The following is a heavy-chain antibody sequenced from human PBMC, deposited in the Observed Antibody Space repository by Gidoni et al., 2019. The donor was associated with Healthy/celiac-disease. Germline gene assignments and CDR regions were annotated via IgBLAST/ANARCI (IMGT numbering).Heavy chain of an antibody. V-gene: IGHV2-5*02. J-gene: IGHJ3*02. Sequence: QITLKESGPTLVKPTQTLTLTCTFSGFSLSTSGVGVGWIRQPPGKALEWLALIYWDDDKRYSPSLKSRLTITKDTSKNQVVLTMTNMDPVDTATYYCAHRRRGSTFGYVDAFDIWGQGTMVTVSS. CDR2: IYWDDDK. CDR3: AHRRRGSTFGYVDAFDI. D-gene: IGHD5-18*01. CDR1: GFSLSTSGVG.